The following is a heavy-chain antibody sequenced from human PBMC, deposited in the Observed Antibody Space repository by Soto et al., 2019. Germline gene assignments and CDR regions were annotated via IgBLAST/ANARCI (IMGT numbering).Heavy chain of an antibody. CDR3: ARRWHGGYYGDYEYFDY. D-gene: IGHD4-17*01. CDR1: GYTFTGYY. CDR2: INPNSGGT. J-gene: IGHJ4*02. V-gene: IGHV1-2*04. Sequence: QVQLVQSGAEVKKPGASVKVSCKASGYTFTGYYMHWVRQAPGQGLEWMGWINPNSGGTNYAQKVQGWVTMTRDTSISTADMELSRLRSDDTAVYYCARRWHGGYYGDYEYFDYWGQGTLVTVSS.